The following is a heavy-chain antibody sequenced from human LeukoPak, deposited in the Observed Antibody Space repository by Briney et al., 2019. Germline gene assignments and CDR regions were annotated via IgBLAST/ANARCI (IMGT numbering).Heavy chain of an antibody. CDR1: GASVSDGNYY. Sequence: SETLSLTCSVSGASVSDGNYYWSWIRQPPGKGLEWIGYMYYSGRTNYNPSLKSRVTISVDTSKNQFSLKLSSVTAADTAVYYCARTFSESYYYYGMDVWGQGTTVTVSS. J-gene: IGHJ6*02. V-gene: IGHV4-61*01. CDR3: ARTFSESYYYYGMDV. D-gene: IGHD1-26*01. CDR2: MYYSGRT.